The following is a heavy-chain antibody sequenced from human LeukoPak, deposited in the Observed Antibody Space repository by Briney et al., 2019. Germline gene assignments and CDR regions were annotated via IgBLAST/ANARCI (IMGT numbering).Heavy chain of an antibody. J-gene: IGHJ3*02. CDR1: GFTFSDYW. CDR3: ARDPSAFDI. CDR2: IKQDGSEK. Sequence: GGSLRPSCAASGFTFSDYWMSWVRQAPGRGLEWVANIKQDGSEKYYVDSVKGRCTISRDNAKNSLHLQMNSLRAEDTAVYYCARDPSAFDIWGQGTMVTVSS. V-gene: IGHV3-7*05.